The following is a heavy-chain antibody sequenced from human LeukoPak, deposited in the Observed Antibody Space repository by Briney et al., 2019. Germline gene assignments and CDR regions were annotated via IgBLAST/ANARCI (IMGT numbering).Heavy chain of an antibody. CDR2: IYYSGST. V-gene: IGHV4-59*01. J-gene: IGHJ4*02. Sequence: SETLSLTCTVSGGSISSYYWSWIRQPAGKGLEWIGYIYYSGSTNYNPSLKSRVTISVDTSKNQFSLKLSSVTAADTAVYYCARGGYDSSGYNRFDYWGQGTLVTVSS. CDR1: GGSISSYY. D-gene: IGHD3-22*01. CDR3: ARGGYDSSGYNRFDY.